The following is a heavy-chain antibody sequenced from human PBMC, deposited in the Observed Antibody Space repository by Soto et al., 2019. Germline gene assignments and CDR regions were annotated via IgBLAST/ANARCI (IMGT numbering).Heavy chain of an antibody. CDR1: GFTFSSYA. Sequence: QVQLVESGGAVVQPGRSLRLSCAASGFTFSSYAMHWVRQAPGKGLEWVAVISYDGSNKYYADSVKGRFTISRDNSKNTLHLQINSLRAEDTAGYYCARGGRISGLYYYGMDVWGQGNTVTVSS. CDR2: ISYDGSNK. CDR3: ARGGRISGLYYYGMDV. V-gene: IGHV3-30-3*01. D-gene: IGHD3-3*02. J-gene: IGHJ6*02.